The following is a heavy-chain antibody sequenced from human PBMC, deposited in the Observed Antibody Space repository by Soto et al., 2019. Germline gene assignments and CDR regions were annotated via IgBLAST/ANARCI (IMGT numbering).Heavy chain of an antibody. CDR3: ARHEDYGDYASFNDAFDI. V-gene: IGHV4-39*01. D-gene: IGHD4-17*01. CDR1: GGSISSSSYY. J-gene: IGHJ3*02. CDR2: IYYSGST. Sequence: SETLSLTCTVSGGSISSSSYYWGWIRQPPGKGLEWIGSIYYSGSTYYNPSLKSRVTISVDTSKNQFSLKLSSVTAADTAVYYCARHEDYGDYASFNDAFDIWGQGTMVTVSS.